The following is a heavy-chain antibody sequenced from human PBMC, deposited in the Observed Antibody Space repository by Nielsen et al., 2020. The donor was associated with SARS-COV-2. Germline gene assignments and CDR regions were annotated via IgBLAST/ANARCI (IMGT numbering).Heavy chain of an antibody. J-gene: IGHJ6*02. V-gene: IGHV4-61*08. CDR3: ASSEVDIAVAGAYGMDV. CDR2: IYYSGST. CDR1: GGSISSGGYY. D-gene: IGHD6-19*01. Sequence: SDTLSLTCTVSGGSISSGGYYWSWIRQHPGKGLEWIGYIYYSGSTNYNPSLKSRVTISVDTSKNQFSLKLSSVTAADTAVYYCASSEVDIAVAGAYGMDVWGQGTTVTVSS.